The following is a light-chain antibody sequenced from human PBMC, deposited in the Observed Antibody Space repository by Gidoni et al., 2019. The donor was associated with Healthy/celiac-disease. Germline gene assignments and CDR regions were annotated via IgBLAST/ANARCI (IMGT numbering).Light chain of an antibody. CDR2: AAS. J-gene: IGKJ1*01. CDR3: QQSYSTSWT. V-gene: IGKV1-39*01. Sequence: DIQMTQSPSSLSASVGDRVTITCLASQSISSYLNWYQQKPWKAPKLLIYAASSLQSGVPSRFSGSGSGTDFTLTISSLQPEDFATYYCQQSYSTSWTFXQXTKVEIK. CDR1: QSISSY.